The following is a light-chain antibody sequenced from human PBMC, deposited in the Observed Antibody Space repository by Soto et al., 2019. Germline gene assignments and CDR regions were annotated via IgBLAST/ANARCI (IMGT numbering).Light chain of an antibody. CDR3: CSYAGSYTFV. CDR2: EVK. J-gene: IGLJ1*01. CDR1: SSDVGGYNY. Sequence: QSVLTQPASVSGSPGQSITISCTGTSSDVGGYNYVAWYQQHPGKAPKLLIYEVKKRPSGVSNRFSGSKSGNTASLTISGLQAEDEADYYCCSYAGSYTFVFGTGTKLTVL. V-gene: IGLV2-14*01.